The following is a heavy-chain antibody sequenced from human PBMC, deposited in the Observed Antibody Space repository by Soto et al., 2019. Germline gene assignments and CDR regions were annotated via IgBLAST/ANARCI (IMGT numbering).Heavy chain of an antibody. Sequence: EVQLLGSGGGLVQPGGSLRLSCAASGFTFSSSAMSWVRQAPGKGLEWVSLISGSGGTPYYADSVKGRFTISRDNSKNTLYLVLNSLRVEDTAVCYCAMGLAAAGPLDYWGQGTLVTVSS. CDR3: AMGLAAAGPLDY. CDR2: ISGSGGTP. D-gene: IGHD6-13*01. V-gene: IGHV3-23*01. CDR1: GFTFSSSA. J-gene: IGHJ4*02.